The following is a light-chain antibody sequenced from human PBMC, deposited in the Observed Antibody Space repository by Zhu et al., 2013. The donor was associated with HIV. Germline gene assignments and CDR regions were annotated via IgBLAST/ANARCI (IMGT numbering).Light chain of an antibody. J-gene: IGKJ3*01. CDR1: QSVTSN. V-gene: IGKV3D-15*01. Sequence: EIVMTQSPVTLSVSPGERVTLSCRASQSVTSNLAWYQQKPGQAPRLLIYGASSRATGIPDRFSGSGFGTEFTLTINSVETDDLAVYYCQHRSSGPFSFGPGTKVDSK. CDR3: QHRSSGPFS. CDR2: GAS.